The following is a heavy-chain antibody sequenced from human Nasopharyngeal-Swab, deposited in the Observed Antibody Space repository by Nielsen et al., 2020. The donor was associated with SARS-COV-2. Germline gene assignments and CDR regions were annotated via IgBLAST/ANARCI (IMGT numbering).Heavy chain of an antibody. V-gene: IGHV1-69*13. CDR3: ARGAWELLNYYYYGMDV. Sequence: SVKVSCKASGGTFSSYAISWVRQAPGQGLEWMGGIIPIFGTANYAQKFQGRVTITADESTSTAYMELSSLRSEDTAVYYCARGAWELLNYYYYGMDVWGQGTTVTVS. J-gene: IGHJ6*02. CDR2: IIPIFGTA. D-gene: IGHD1-26*01. CDR1: GGTFSSYA.